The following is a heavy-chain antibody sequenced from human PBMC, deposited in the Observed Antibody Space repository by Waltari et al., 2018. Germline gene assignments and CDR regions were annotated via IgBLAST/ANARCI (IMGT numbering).Heavy chain of an antibody. D-gene: IGHD6-13*01. CDR1: GYSFTSYW. J-gene: IGHJ6*02. CDR2: FCPGASDT. CDR3: ARQPLAAAGQGFYYYGMDV. V-gene: IGHV5-51*01. Sequence: EVQLVQSGAEVKKPGESLKISCKGSGYSFTSYWIGWVRQMPGKGLEWMGIFCPGASDTSTLPAFQGQVTISADKSISTAYLQWSSLKASDTAMYYCARQPLAAAGQGFYYYGMDVWGQGTTVTVSS.